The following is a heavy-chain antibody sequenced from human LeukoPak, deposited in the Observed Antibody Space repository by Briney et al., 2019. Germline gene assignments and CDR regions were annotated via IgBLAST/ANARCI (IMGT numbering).Heavy chain of an antibody. CDR2: INHSGST. J-gene: IGHJ5*02. V-gene: IGHV4-34*01. Sequence: PSEILSLTCAVYGGSFSGYYWSWIRQPPGKGLEWIGEINHSGSTNYNPSLKSRVTISVDTSKNQFSLKLSSVTAADTAVYYCARGRRIVVVPAAYGPWGQGTLVTVSS. CDR1: GGSFSGYY. D-gene: IGHD2-2*01. CDR3: ARGRRIVVVPAAYGP.